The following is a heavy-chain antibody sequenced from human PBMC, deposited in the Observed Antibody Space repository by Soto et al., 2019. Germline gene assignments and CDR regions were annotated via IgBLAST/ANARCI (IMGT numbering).Heavy chain of an antibody. Sequence: GESLKISCEGSGYNFIGYWITWVRQMPGKGLEWMGGIDPSDSYTNYSPSFQGHVTISADKSISTAYLQWSSLKASDSAMYYCARQPLLDGMDVWGQGSTVTVSS. CDR2: IDPSDSYT. D-gene: IGHD2-8*02. CDR3: ARQPLLDGMDV. V-gene: IGHV5-10-1*01. CDR1: GYNFIGYW. J-gene: IGHJ6*02.